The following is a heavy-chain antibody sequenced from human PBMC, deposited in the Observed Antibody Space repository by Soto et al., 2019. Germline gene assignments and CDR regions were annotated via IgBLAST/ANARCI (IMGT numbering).Heavy chain of an antibody. J-gene: IGHJ6*02. CDR3: ARVRYSSGWYTYYGMDV. CDR1: GFTFSSYA. V-gene: IGHV3-30-3*01. CDR2: ISYDGSNK. Sequence: LRLSCAASGFTFSSYAMHWVRQAPGKGLEWVAVISYDGSNKYYADPVKGRFTISRDNSKNTLYLQMNSLRAEDTAVYYCARVRYSSGWYTYYGMDVWGQGTTVTVSS. D-gene: IGHD6-19*01.